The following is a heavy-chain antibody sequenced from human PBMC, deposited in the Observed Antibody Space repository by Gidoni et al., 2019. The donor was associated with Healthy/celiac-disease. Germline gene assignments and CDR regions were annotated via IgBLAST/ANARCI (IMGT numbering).Heavy chain of an antibody. CDR1: DSPS. D-gene: IGHD1-26*01. CDR2: ISSSGSTI. J-gene: IGHJ6*02. Sequence: QVQLVESGGGLVKPGGSLRLFPVQPLDSPSYISSSGSTIYYADSVKGRFTISRDNAKNSLYLQMNSLRAEDTAVYYCARVDSGSYSNYYYGMDVWGQGTTVTVSS. V-gene: IGHV3-11*01. CDR3: ARVDSGSYSNYYYGMDV.